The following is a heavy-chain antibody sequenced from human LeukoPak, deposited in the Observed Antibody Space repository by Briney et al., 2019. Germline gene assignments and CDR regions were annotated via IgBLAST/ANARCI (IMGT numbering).Heavy chain of an antibody. CDR3: ARAAVEDYYYYMDV. J-gene: IGHJ6*03. Sequence: GGSLRLSCAASGFTVSTNYMSWVRQAPGKGLEWVSVIYSGGSTYYADSVKGRFTIPRDNSKSTLYLQMNSLRAEDTAVYYCARAAVEDYYYYMDVWGKGTTVTVSS. CDR1: GFTVSTNY. CDR2: IYSGGST. V-gene: IGHV3-53*01.